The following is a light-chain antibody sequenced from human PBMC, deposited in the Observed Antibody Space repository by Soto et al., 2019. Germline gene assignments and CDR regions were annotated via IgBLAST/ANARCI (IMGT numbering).Light chain of an antibody. V-gene: IGKV1-39*01. Sequence: DIQLTHSPSPLSASVLYGVTNSCRASQSISTYLNWYQQKPGKAPKLLIYGASSLQSGVPSRFSGSGSGTDFTLTISSLQPEDFGTYYCQQSFSTPRTFGQGTKVDI. J-gene: IGKJ1*01. CDR1: QSISTY. CDR3: QQSFSTPRT. CDR2: GAS.